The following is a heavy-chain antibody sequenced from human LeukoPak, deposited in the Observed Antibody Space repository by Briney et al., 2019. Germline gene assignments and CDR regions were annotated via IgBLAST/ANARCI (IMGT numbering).Heavy chain of an antibody. V-gene: IGHV4-31*03. CDR2: IHPSGML. D-gene: IGHD3-22*01. Sequence: TTSETLSLTCTASGASFNSDDQYWNWIRQSPGKGLEWIGSIHPSGMLYNSPSLESRVTMSRDTSKNQFSLNLNSVTAADTAVYFCSRVLDSRKLGYWGQGILATVSS. CDR1: GASFNSDDQY. CDR3: SRVLDSRKLGY. J-gene: IGHJ4*02.